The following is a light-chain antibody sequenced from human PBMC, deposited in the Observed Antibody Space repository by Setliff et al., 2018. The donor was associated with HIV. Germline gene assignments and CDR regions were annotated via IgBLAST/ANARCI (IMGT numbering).Light chain of an antibody. J-gene: IGLJ1*01. CDR1: SSDVGGYSY. Sequence: QSALTQPASVSGSPGQSITISCTGTSSDVGGYSYVSWYQQHPGKAPKLIIYEVRNRPSGVSNRFPGSKSGNTASLTISGLQAEDEADYYCSSYANTNTLPFGTGTKVTVL. V-gene: IGLV2-14*01. CDR3: SSYANTNTLP. CDR2: EVR.